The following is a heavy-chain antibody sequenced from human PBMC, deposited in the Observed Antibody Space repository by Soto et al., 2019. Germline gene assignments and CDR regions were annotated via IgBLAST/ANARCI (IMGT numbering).Heavy chain of an antibody. J-gene: IGHJ4*02. CDR2: LSGSGGAT. CDR1: GFSFHTYA. V-gene: IGHV3-23*01. D-gene: IGHD3-16*01. CDR3: AKDLRDWGFFDY. Sequence: LRLSCAASGFSFHTYAMGWVRQAPGKGLEWVSSLSGSGGATNYADSVKGRFTISRDNSKDTLYLKMNNLRAEDTAMYYCAKDLRDWGFFDYWGLGTLVTVSS.